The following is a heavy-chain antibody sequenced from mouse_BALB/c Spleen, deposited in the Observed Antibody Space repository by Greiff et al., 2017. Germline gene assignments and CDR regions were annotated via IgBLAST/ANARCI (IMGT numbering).Heavy chain of an antibody. Sequence: DVLLVESGGGLVQPGGSRKLSCAASGFTFSSFGMHWVRQAPEKGLEWVAYISSGSSTIYYADTVKGRFTISRDNPKNTLFLQMTSLRSEDTAMYYCARGADGYYSGFAYWGQGTLVTVSA. V-gene: IGHV5-17*02. CDR3: ARGADGYYSGFAY. D-gene: IGHD2-3*01. CDR2: ISSGSSTI. CDR1: GFTFSSFG. J-gene: IGHJ3*01.